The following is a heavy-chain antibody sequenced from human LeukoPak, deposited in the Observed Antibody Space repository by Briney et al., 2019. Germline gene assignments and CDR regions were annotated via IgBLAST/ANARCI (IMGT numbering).Heavy chain of an antibody. CDR2: ISGSGSSI. Sequence: PGGSLRLSCAASGFAFSSYAMSWVRQAPGKGLEWVSGISGSGSSIYYADSVKGRFTISRDNSKNTLYLQMNSLRAEDTAVYYCAKDPRSTAPRNWFDPWGQGTLVTVSS. V-gene: IGHV3-23*01. CDR3: AKDPRSTAPRNWFDP. J-gene: IGHJ5*02. D-gene: IGHD2-2*01. CDR1: GFAFSSYA.